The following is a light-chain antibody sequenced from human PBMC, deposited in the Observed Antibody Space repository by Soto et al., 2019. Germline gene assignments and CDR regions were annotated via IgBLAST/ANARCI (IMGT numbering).Light chain of an antibody. J-gene: IGKJ4*01. CDR2: GAS. CDR1: QSVSSN. Sequence: EIVMTQSPATLSVSPGARVPLSCRASQSVSSNLAWYQQKPGQAPRLLIYGASNRATGIPDRFSGSGSGTDFTLTISRLEPEDFAVYYCQQYDNSPLTFGGGTKVDIK. CDR3: QQYDNSPLT. V-gene: IGKV3D-15*01.